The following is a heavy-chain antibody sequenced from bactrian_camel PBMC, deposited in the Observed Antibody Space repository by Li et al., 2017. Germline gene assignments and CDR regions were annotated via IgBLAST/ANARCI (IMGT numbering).Heavy chain of an antibody. J-gene: IGHJ4*01. CDR2: IWTHDNFT. CDR1: GFHERHYC. Sequence: HVQLVESGGGSVQTGGSLRLSCVASGFHERHYCLGWFRQAPGKDREGVAAIWTHDNFTTYADPVKGRFTISRDDARNTVYLQVNNLKLEDTAMYYCAAEIDGGGCGQLSLIIGAVGPRSPSP. V-gene: IGHV3S1*01. CDR3: AAEIDGGGCGQLSLI. D-gene: IGHD2*01.